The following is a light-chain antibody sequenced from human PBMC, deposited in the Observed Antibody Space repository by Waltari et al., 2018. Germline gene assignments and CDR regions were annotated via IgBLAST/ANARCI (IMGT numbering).Light chain of an antibody. Sequence: EIVMTQSPATLSLSPGETATLSCRASQSVNSNLAWYHQKPGQAPRLLIYGASSRATGIPDRFTGSGSGTDFTLTISSLEPEDVGVYYCLQRNNWPRTFGQGTKVEIK. V-gene: IGKV3-15*01. CDR3: LQRNNWPRT. J-gene: IGKJ1*01. CDR1: QSVNSN. CDR2: GAS.